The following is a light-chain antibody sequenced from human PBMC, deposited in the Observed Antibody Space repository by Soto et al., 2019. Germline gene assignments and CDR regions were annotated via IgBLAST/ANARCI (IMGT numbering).Light chain of an antibody. CDR3: SSYTSSSPHV. CDR2: DVS. CDR1: SSDVGGYNY. Sequence: LTQPASVSGSPGQSITISCTGTSSDVGGYNYVSWYQQHPGKAPKLMIYDVSNRPSGVSNRFSGSKSGNTASLTISGLQAEDEADYYCSSYTSSSPHVFGSGTNVTVL. V-gene: IGLV2-14*01. J-gene: IGLJ1*01.